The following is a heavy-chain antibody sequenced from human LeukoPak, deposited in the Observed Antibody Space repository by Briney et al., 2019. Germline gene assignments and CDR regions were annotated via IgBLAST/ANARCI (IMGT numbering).Heavy chain of an antibody. V-gene: IGHV4-38-2*02. CDR2: FFLKGST. Sequence: SSETLSLTCTVSGYSITSAYYWGWIRQPPGKGLEWIGSFFLKGSTYYNPSLKSRVTISVDTSKNQFSLKLTSVTAADTAVYYCARLSTVTTSFDYWGQGTLVTVSS. J-gene: IGHJ4*02. CDR3: ARLSTVTTSFDY. CDR1: GYSITSAYY. D-gene: IGHD4-17*01.